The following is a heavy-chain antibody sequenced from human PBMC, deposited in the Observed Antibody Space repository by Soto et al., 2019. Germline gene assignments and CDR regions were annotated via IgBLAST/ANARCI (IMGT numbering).Heavy chain of an antibody. Sequence: PGGSLRLSCAASGFTFSSYAMHWVRQAPGKGLEYVSGINSNGGSTYYANSVKGRFTISRDNSKNTLYFQMGSLRAEDMAVYYCVRVGGYCSGGSCSDYMDVWGKGTTVTVSS. V-gene: IGHV3-64*01. J-gene: IGHJ6*03. CDR3: VRVGGYCSGGSCSDYMDV. CDR2: INSNGGST. D-gene: IGHD2-15*01. CDR1: GFTFSSYA.